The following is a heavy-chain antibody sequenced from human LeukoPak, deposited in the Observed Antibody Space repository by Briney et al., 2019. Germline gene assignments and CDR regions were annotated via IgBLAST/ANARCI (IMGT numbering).Heavy chain of an antibody. CDR2: INTNTGNP. V-gene: IGHV7-4-1*02. D-gene: IGHD4-17*01. Sequence: ASVKVSCKASGSTFTDYYMHWVRQAPGQGLEWMGWINTNTGNPTYAQGFTGRFVFSLDTSVSTAYLQISSLKAEDTAVYYCATLIYGDYSYYYYYYYMDVWGKGTTVTVSS. J-gene: IGHJ6*03. CDR3: ATLIYGDYSYYYYYYYMDV. CDR1: GSTFTDYY.